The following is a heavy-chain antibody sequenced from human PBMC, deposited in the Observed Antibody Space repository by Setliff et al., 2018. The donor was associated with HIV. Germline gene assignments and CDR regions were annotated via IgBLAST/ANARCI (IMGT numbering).Heavy chain of an antibody. J-gene: IGHJ1*01. CDR3: ARDSGPYYDYVWGTYRPIYFQH. V-gene: IGHV3-21*06. Sequence: PGGFLRLSCAASGFTFTIYSLNWVRQAPGKGLEWVSSISSGGGYIYYADSVKGRFTISRDSTKNSVYLQMNSLRAEDTAVYYCARDSGPYYDYVWGTYRPIYFQHWGQGTLVTVSS. D-gene: IGHD3-16*02. CDR1: GFTFTIYS. CDR2: ISSGGGYI.